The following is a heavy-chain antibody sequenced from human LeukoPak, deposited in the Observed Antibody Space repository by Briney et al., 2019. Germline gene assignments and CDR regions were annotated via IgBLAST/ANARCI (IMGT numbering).Heavy chain of an antibody. CDR3: VREAQEWLVLGYYFDY. CDR2: MNPNSGNT. D-gene: IGHD6-19*01. J-gene: IGHJ4*02. Sequence: ASVKVSCKASGYTFTSYDINWVRQATGQGLEWMGWMNPNSGNTGYAQKFQGRVTMTRNTSISTAYMELSSLRSEDTAVYYCVREAQEWLVLGYYFDYWGQGTLVTVSS. CDR1: GYTFTSYD. V-gene: IGHV1-8*01.